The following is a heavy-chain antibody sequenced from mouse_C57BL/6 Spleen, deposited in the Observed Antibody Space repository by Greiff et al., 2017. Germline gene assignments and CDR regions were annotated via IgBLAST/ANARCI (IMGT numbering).Heavy chain of an antibody. Sequence: VQLQQSGPGLVQPSQSLSITCTVSGFSLTSYGVHWVRHSPGTGLEWLGVIWSGGSTDYNAALISILSISENNSMFLVFFKMNSLHADATAIYYCARNYYGSSPHFDYWGQGTTLTVSS. CDR3: ARNYYGSSPHFDY. CDR2: IWSGGST. D-gene: IGHD1-1*01. CDR1: GFSLTSYG. J-gene: IGHJ2*01. V-gene: IGHV2-2*01.